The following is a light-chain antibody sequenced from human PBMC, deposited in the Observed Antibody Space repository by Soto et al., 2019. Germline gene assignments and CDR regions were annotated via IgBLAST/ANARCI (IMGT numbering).Light chain of an antibody. V-gene: IGKV3-15*01. J-gene: IGKJ1*01. Sequence: EIVMTQSPATLSVSPGERATLSCRASQSVSSNLAWYQQKPGQAPRLLIFGVSTRATAIPDRISGSGSGTEFTLTISSLQSEDFAVYYCQQYNNWPLWTFGQGTKVEIK. CDR3: QQYNNWPLWT. CDR1: QSVSSN. CDR2: GVS.